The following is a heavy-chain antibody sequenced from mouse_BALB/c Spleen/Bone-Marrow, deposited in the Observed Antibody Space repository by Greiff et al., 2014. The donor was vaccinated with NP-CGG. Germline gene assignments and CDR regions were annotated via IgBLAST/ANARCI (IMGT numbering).Heavy chain of an antibody. V-gene: IGHV1-82*01. CDR3: ARGGLGLDY. Sequence: QVQLQQPGPELVNPGASVKISCKASGYAFSSSWMNWVKQRPGQGLEWIGRIYPGDGDTNYNGKFKGKATLTADKSSSTAYMQLSSLTSVDSAVYFCARGGLGLDYWGQGTTLTVSS. CDR2: IYPGDGDT. J-gene: IGHJ2*01. D-gene: IGHD3-3*01. CDR1: GYAFSSSW.